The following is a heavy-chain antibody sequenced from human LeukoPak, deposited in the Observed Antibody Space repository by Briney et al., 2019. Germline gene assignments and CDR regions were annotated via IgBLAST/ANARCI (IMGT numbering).Heavy chain of an antibody. CDR2: INPNSGGT. V-gene: IGHV1-2*02. Sequence: ASVKVSCKASGYTFTGYYMHWVRQAPGQGLEWMGWINPNSGGTNYAQKFQGRVTMTRDTSISTAYMELSRLRSDDTAVYYCARDTTARIVGAPGDWGQGTLVTVSS. CDR1: GYTFTGYY. J-gene: IGHJ4*02. D-gene: IGHD1-26*01. CDR3: ARDTTARIVGAPGD.